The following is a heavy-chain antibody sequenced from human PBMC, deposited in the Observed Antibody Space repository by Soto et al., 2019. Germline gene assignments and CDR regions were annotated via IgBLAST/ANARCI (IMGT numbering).Heavy chain of an antibody. CDR1: GFTFSNYG. V-gene: IGHV3-33*01. CDR2: IWHDGNNK. CDR3: ASDLVGASDSYGLDV. Sequence: GGSLRLSCAASGFTFSNYGMHWVRQAPGKGLEWVAIIWHDGNNKYYADSVRGRFIISRDNSKNRLYLQMNSLRAEDTAVFYCASDLVGASDSYGLDVWGQGTPVTVSS. J-gene: IGHJ6*02. D-gene: IGHD1-26*01.